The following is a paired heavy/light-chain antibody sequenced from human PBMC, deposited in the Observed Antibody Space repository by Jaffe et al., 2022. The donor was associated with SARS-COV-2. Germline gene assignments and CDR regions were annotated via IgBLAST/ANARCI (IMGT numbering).Heavy chain of an antibody. Sequence: QVQLVESGGGLVKPGGSLRLSCAASGFTFSDYYMSWIRQAPGKGLEWVSYISSSGSTIYYADSVKGRFTISRDNAKNSLYLQMNSLRAEDTAVYYCARDRRDGYKSRNLVDYWGQGTLVTVSS. V-gene: IGHV3-11*01. D-gene: IGHD5-12*01. CDR1: GFTFSDYY. CDR3: ARDRRDGYKSRNLVDY. CDR2: ISSSGSTI. J-gene: IGHJ4*02.
Light chain of an antibody. Sequence: QSALTQPASVSGSPGQSITISCTGTSSDVGSYNLVSWYQQHPGKAPKLMIYEVSKRPSGVSNRFSGSKSGNTASLTISGLQAEDEADYYCCSYAGSSTPWVFGGGTKLTVL. V-gene: IGLV2-23*02. CDR2: EVS. CDR1: SSDVGSYNL. CDR3: CSYAGSSTPWV. J-gene: IGLJ3*02.